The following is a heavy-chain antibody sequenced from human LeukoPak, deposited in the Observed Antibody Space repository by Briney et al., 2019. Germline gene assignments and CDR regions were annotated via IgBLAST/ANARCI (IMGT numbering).Heavy chain of an antibody. CDR2: ISPDGGLQ. CDR1: GFTFSTFG. CDR3: ARGPDTMDV. J-gene: IGHJ6*02. Sequence: GGSLRLSCAASGFTFSTFGMHWVRQAPGEGLEWVAVISPDGGLQYCADSVKGRFTVSRDNSQNTLYLQMNSLRPEDTAVYYCARGPDTMDVWGQGTTVTVSS. V-gene: IGHV3-30*03.